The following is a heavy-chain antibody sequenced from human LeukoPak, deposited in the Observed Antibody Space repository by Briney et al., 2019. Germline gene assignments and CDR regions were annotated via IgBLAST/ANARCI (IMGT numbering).Heavy chain of an antibody. CDR1: GFSLSNYA. V-gene: IGHV3-23*01. D-gene: IGHD3-10*01. J-gene: IGHJ4*02. CDR2: ISERGGSA. CDR3: AKRGIVIRGILVIGYHQEAYHYDY. Sequence: GGSLRLSCVVSGFSLSNYAMSWVRQAPGKGLEWVSYISERGGSAAYADSVKGRFTISRDNSLNTLYLHMSSLRAEDTAVYFCAKRGIVIRGILVIGYHQEAYHYDYWGQGVLATVSS.